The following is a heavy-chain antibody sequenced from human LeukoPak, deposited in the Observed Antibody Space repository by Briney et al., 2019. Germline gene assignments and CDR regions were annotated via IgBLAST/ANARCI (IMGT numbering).Heavy chain of an antibody. CDR1: GYSFTSYW. Sequence: GESLKISCKGSGYSFTSYWIGWVRQMPGKGLEWMGIIYPGDSDTRYSPSFQDQVTISADKSISTAYLQWSSLKDSDTAMYYCARRSPNYDFWSGYLPIAFDIWGQGTMVTVSS. J-gene: IGHJ3*02. CDR3: ARRSPNYDFWSGYLPIAFDI. CDR2: IYPGDSDT. D-gene: IGHD3-3*01. V-gene: IGHV5-51*01.